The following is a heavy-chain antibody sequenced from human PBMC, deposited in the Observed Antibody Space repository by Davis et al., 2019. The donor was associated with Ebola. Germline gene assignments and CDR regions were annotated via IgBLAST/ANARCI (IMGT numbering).Heavy chain of an antibody. V-gene: IGHV3-7*01. CDR1: KFTLSSYW. J-gene: IGHJ4*02. CDR2: IENDGSKK. Sequence: GESLKISCAASKFTLSSYWMSWVRQAPGKGLEWVATIENDGSKKYYMDSVKGRFTISRDNAKNSLFLQMNSLRADDTAVYYCARYNSAYERADLDYWGQGTLVTVSS. D-gene: IGHD5-12*01. CDR3: ARYNSAYERADLDY.